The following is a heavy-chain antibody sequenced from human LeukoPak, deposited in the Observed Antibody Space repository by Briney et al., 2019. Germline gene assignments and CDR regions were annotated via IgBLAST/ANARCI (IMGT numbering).Heavy chain of an antibody. CDR1: GGTISSYY. V-gene: IGHV4-4*07. J-gene: IGHJ5*02. Sequence: SETLSLTCTVSGGTISSYYWSWIRQPAGKGLEWIGRIYTSGRTKYNTSLKRRVTMSVDTSKNQFSLKLSSVTAADTAVYYCARASGGSYYDPVTHGNWFDPWGQGTLVTVSS. CDR3: ARASGGSYYDPVTHGNWFDP. D-gene: IGHD1-26*01. CDR2: IYTSGRT.